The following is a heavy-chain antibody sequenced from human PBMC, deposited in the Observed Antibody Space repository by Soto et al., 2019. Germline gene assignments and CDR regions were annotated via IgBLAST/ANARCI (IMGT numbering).Heavy chain of an antibody. V-gene: IGHV4-34*01. CDR3: ARGITGTLWNYYYYMDV. D-gene: IGHD1-20*01. J-gene: IGHJ6*03. CDR1: GGSFSGYY. Sequence: SETLSLTCAVYGGSFSGYYWSWIRQPPGKGLEWIGEINHSGSTNYNPSLKSRVTISVDTSKNQFSLKLSSVTAADTAVYYCARGITGTLWNYYYYMDVWGKGTTVTVSS. CDR2: INHSGST.